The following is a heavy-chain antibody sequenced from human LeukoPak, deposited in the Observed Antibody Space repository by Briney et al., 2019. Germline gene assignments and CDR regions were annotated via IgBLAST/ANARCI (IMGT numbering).Heavy chain of an antibody. CDR2: ISGSGGST. CDR1: GFTFSSYA. J-gene: IGHJ6*02. D-gene: IGHD2-15*01. CDR3: AKVGSVYCSGGSCSYYYYYGMDV. Sequence: GGSLRLSCAASGFTFSSYAMSWVRQAPGKGLEWVSAISGSGGSTYYADSVKGRFTSSRDNSKNTLYLQMNSLRAEDTAVYYCAKVGSVYCSGGSCSYYYYYGMDVWGQGTTVTVSS. V-gene: IGHV3-23*01.